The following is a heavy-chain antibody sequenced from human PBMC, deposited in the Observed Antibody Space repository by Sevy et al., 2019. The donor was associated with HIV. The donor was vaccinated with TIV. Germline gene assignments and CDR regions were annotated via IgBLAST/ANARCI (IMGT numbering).Heavy chain of an antibody. CDR1: GFTFSSYA. CDR2: ISYDGSNK. J-gene: IGHJ6*02. V-gene: IGHV3-30*04. D-gene: IGHD3-10*01. Sequence: GGSLRLSCAASGFTFSSYAMHWVRQAPGKGLEWVAVISYDGSNKYYADSVKGRFTISRDNSKNTLYLQMNSLRAEGTAVYYCARDTDGSGSYYLVYYYCGMDVWGQGTTVTVSS. CDR3: ARDTDGSGSYYLVYYYCGMDV.